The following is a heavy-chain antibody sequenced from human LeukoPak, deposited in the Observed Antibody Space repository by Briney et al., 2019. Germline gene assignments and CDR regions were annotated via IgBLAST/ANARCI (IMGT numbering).Heavy chain of an antibody. Sequence: GGSLRLSCAASGFTFSSYWMNWARQAPGKGLEWVASINHNGNVNYYVDSVKGRFTISRDNAKNSLYLQMSNLRAEDAAVYFCARGGSLDVWGQGATVTVSS. V-gene: IGHV3-7*03. J-gene: IGHJ6*02. CDR2: INHNGNVN. D-gene: IGHD2-15*01. CDR3: ARGGSLDV. CDR1: GFTFSSYW.